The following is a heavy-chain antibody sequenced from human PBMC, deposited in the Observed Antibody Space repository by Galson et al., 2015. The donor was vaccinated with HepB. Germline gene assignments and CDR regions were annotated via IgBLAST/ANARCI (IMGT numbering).Heavy chain of an antibody. D-gene: IGHD6-13*01. CDR3: ANRDASSSSPRSYYFDY. CDR2: ISSSSSYI. Sequence: SLRLSCAASGFTFSSYSMNWVRQAPGKGLEWVSSISSSSSYIYYADSVKGRFTISRDNAKNSLYLQMNSLRAEDTAVYYCANRDASSSSPRSYYFDYWGQGTLVTVSS. J-gene: IGHJ4*02. CDR1: GFTFSSYS. V-gene: IGHV3-21*01.